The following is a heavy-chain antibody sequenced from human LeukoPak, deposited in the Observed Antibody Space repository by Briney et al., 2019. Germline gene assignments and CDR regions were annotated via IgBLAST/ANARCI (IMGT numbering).Heavy chain of an antibody. CDR1: GYSISSGYY. J-gene: IGHJ4*02. V-gene: IGHV4-38-2*02. Sequence: SETLSLTCSVSGYSISSGYYWAWIRQPPGKGLEWIGEINHSGSTNYNPSLKSRVTISVDTSKNQFSLKLSSVTAADTAVYHCARGGSSGWYDYWGQGTLVTVSS. CDR3: ARGGSSGWYDY. D-gene: IGHD6-19*01. CDR2: INHSGST.